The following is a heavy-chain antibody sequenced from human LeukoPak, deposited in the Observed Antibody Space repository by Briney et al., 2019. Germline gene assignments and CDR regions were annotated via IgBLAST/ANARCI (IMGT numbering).Heavy chain of an antibody. CDR1: GGSFSGYY. V-gene: IGHV4-34*01. CDR3: ARDTYGSGSY. J-gene: IGHJ4*02. Sequence: PSETLSLTCAVFGGSFSGYYWTWIRQPPGKGLEWIGSIYYSGSTYYNPSLKSRVTISVDTSKNQFSLKLSSVTAADTAVYYCARDTYGSGSYWGQGTLVTVSS. CDR2: IYYSGST. D-gene: IGHD3-10*01.